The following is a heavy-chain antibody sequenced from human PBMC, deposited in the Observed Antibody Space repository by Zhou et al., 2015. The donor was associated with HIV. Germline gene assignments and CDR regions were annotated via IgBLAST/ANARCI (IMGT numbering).Heavy chain of an antibody. J-gene: IGHJ6*02. D-gene: IGHD3-10*01. CDR3: ARGGTVTRGVIRKMPQFYYYYVMEV. Sequence: QVQLVQSGAELRKPGSSVKVSCKTSGAPFSTFAINWVRQAPGQGPEWMGGIIPLLGTADYARKFQGRVTITADTSTATGYLELRSLTSDDTAVYFCARGGTVTRGVIRKMPQFYYYYVMEVWG. CDR1: GAPFSTFA. CDR2: IIPLLGTA. V-gene: IGHV1-69*06.